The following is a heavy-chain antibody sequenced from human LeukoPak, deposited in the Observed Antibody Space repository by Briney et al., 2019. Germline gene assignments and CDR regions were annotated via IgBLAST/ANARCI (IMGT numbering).Heavy chain of an antibody. V-gene: IGHV3-11*01. CDR2: ISSSGNII. CDR1: GFTFSDYY. CDR3: ARVVYDFWSAYDY. D-gene: IGHD3-3*01. J-gene: IGHJ4*02. Sequence: GGSLRLSCAASGFTFSDYYMSWIRQAPGKGLEWVSYISSSGNIIYYADSVKGRFTISRDNSKNTLYLQMSSLRAEDTALYYCARVVYDFWSAYDYWGQGTLVTVSS.